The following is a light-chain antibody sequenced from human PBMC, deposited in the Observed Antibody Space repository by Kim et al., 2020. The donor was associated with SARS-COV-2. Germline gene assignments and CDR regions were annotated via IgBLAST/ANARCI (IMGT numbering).Light chain of an antibody. CDR2: GAS. Sequence: VSPGERATPSVRDSQSGSSNLAWYQKKPGQAPRLVIYGASTRAAGVPARFSGSVSGAEFTLTISNLQPEDCAVYYCQQYNKWMYTFGQGTKLEIK. CDR3: QQYNKWMYT. V-gene: IGKV3D-15*01. CDR1: QSGSSN. J-gene: IGKJ2*01.